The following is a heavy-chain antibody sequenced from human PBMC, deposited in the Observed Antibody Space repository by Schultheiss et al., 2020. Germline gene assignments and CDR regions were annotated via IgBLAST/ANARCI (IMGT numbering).Heavy chain of an antibody. Sequence: ASVKVSCKASGYTFTSYDINWVRQAPGQGLEWMGWINTNTGNPTYAQGFTGRFVFSLDTSVSTAYLQISSLKAEDTAVYYCARDESPYDSSGAVDYWGQGTLVTVSS. D-gene: IGHD3-22*01. CDR3: ARDESPYDSSGAVDY. V-gene: IGHV7-4-1*02. CDR1: GYTFTSYD. J-gene: IGHJ4*02. CDR2: INTNTGNP.